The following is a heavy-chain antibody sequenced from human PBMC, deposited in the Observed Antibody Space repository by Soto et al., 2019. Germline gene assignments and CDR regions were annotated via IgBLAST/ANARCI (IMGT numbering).Heavy chain of an antibody. CDR2: ISTYNANT. CDR3: ARQRDASSWSSAESLQY. J-gene: IGHJ1*01. D-gene: IGHD6-13*01. CDR1: GYIFSNYG. Sequence: GASVKVSCKASGYIFSNYGISWVRQAPGQGLEWMGWISTYNANTYYAQKFQGRVTMTTDTSTSTAYMELRSLRSDDTAVFYCARQRDASSWSSAESLQYWGQGNLVTVSS. V-gene: IGHV1-18*01.